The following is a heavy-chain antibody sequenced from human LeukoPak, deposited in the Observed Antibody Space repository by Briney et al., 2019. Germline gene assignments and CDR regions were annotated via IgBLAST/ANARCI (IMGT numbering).Heavy chain of an antibody. J-gene: IGHJ6*02. CDR2: INPNSGGT. CDR3: ARAVCSSTSCYAPYYYGMDV. D-gene: IGHD2-2*01. V-gene: IGHV1-2*04. Sequence: ASVKVSCNASGYTFTGYYMHWVRQAPGQGLEWMGWINPNSGGTNYAQKFQGWVTMTRDTSISTAYMELSRLRSDDTAVYYCARAVCSSTSCYAPYYYGMDVWGQGTTVTVSS. CDR1: GYTFTGYY.